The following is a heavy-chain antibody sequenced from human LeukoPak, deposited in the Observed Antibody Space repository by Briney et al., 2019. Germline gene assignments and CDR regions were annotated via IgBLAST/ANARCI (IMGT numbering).Heavy chain of an antibody. CDR3: AKDGHDILAGFFHPTPYFDY. CDR2: ITGSGDST. V-gene: IGHV3-23*01. J-gene: IGHJ4*02. D-gene: IGHD3-9*01. Sequence: GGSLRLSCAASGFTFSNFVMSWVRQAPGKGLEWVSAITGSGDSTYYADSVKGRFTISRDNSKNTLYLQMNSLRAEDTAVYYCAKDGHDILAGFFHPTPYFDYWGQGTLVTVSS. CDR1: GFTFSNFV.